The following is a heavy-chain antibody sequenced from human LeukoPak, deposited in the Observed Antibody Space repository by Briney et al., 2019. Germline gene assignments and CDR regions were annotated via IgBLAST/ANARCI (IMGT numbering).Heavy chain of an antibody. CDR2: VKGDGSFT. CDR3: VRDGDDYNFDY. CDR1: GFTFSSYA. Sequence: GRSLRLSCAASGFTFSSYAMHWVRQAPGKGLVWVSRVKGDGSFTDYADSVKGRFTISRDNAKNTLYLQMYSLRAEDTAASYCVRDGDDYNFDYWGQGSLVTVSS. J-gene: IGHJ4*02. V-gene: IGHV3-74*01. D-gene: IGHD5-24*01.